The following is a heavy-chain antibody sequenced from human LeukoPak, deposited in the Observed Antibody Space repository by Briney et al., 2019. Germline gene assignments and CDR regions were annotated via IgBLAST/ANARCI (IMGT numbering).Heavy chain of an antibody. Sequence: GGSLRLSCAASGFTFGSYSMKWVRQAPGKGLEWVSSISNSGEYKYYGDSVKGRFTVSRDNAKNSLYLQMNSLRAEDTAVYYCARDYYYGSGVFFDHWGQGTLVTVSS. CDR2: ISNSGEYK. V-gene: IGHV3-21*04. CDR3: ARDYYYGSGVFFDH. J-gene: IGHJ4*02. D-gene: IGHD3-10*01. CDR1: GFTFGSYS.